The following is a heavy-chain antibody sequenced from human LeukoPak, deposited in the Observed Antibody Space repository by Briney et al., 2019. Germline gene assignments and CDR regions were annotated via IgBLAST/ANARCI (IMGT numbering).Heavy chain of an antibody. V-gene: IGHV4-30-4*01. CDR3: ARGSWSSSIDY. D-gene: IGHD6-6*01. CDR2: IYYSGST. CDR1: GGSISSGDHY. Sequence: SETLSLTCTVSGGSISSGDHYSSWIRQPPGKGLEWIGYIYYSGSTYYNPSLKSRVTISVDTSKNQFSLKLSSVTAADTAVYYCARGSWSSSIDYWGQGTLVTVSS. J-gene: IGHJ4*02.